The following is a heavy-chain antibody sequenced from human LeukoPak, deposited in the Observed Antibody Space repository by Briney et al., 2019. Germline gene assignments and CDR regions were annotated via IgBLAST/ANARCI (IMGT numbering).Heavy chain of an antibody. CDR2: TYYRSKWYN. CDR1: GDSVSSINGA. J-gene: IGHJ4*02. CDR3: ARDLANTGWYTFDY. Sequence: SQTLSVTCDISGDSVSSINGAWNWIRQSPSRGLEWLGRTYYRSKWYNEYAESMKGRMTITPDTSNNRFSLQLNSVTPGDTAVYYCARDLANTGWYTFDYWGQGTLVTVSS. V-gene: IGHV6-1*01. D-gene: IGHD6-19*01.